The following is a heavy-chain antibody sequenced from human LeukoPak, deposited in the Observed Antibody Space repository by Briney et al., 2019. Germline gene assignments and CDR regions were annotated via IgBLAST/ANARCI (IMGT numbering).Heavy chain of an antibody. Sequence: GGSLRLSCTASKFTFSSYGMHWVRQAPGKGLEWVAVISYDGSNKYYADSVKGRFTISRDNSKNTLYLQMNSLRAEDTAVYYCARDEVGAPDYWGQGTLVTVSS. CDR2: ISYDGSNK. D-gene: IGHD1-26*01. V-gene: IGHV3-30*03. CDR3: ARDEVGAPDY. J-gene: IGHJ4*02. CDR1: KFTFSSYG.